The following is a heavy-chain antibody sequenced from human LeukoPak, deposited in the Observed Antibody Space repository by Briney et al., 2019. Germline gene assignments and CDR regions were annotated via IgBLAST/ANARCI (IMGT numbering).Heavy chain of an antibody. CDR3: AELGITMIGGV. Sequence: GGSLRLSCAASGFTFSNYWMSWVRQAPGKGLEWVANIKPDVSEIYYVDSVKGRFTISRDNAKNYLYLQMNSLRAEDTAVYYCAELGITMIGGVWGKGTTVTISS. CDR1: GFTFSNYW. CDR2: IKPDVSEI. J-gene: IGHJ6*04. D-gene: IGHD3-10*02. V-gene: IGHV3-7*01.